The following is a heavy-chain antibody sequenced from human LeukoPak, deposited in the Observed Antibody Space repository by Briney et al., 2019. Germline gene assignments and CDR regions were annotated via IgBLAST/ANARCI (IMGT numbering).Heavy chain of an antibody. D-gene: IGHD3-22*01. CDR1: GFTFSSYS. J-gene: IGHJ3*02. CDR3: ARGDDSSGYGDAFDI. V-gene: IGHV3-21*04. CDR2: ISSSSSYI. Sequence: GGSLRLSCAASGFTFSSYSMNWVRQAPGKGLEWVSSISSSSSYIYYADSVKGRFTISRDNAKNSLYLQMNSLRAEDTALYYCARGDDSSGYGDAFDIWGQGTMVTVSS.